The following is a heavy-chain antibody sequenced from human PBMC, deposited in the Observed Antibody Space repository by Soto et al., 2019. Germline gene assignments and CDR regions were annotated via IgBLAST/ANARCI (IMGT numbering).Heavy chain of an antibody. V-gene: IGHV1-3*01. D-gene: IGHD3-3*01. CDR3: ARDYWRDYYTGMAV. Sequence: RKTPKQGLEWMGWINAGNGNTKYSQKLQGRVTITRDTSASTLYMELSSLRSEDTAVYYGARDYWRDYYTGMAVWVQGSTVTVSS. J-gene: IGHJ6*02. CDR2: INAGNGNT.